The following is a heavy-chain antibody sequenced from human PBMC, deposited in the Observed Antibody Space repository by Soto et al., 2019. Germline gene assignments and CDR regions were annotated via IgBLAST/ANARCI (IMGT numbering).Heavy chain of an antibody. CDR1: GGSIRSGGYY. J-gene: IGHJ4*02. D-gene: IGHD6-6*01. CDR3: ARAAAPRYPGY. CDR2: IYYSGST. V-gene: IGHV4-31*03. Sequence: PSETLSLTCTVSGGSIRSGGYYWSWIRQHPGKGLEWIGYIYYSGSTYYNPSLKSRVTISVDTSKNQFSLKLSSVTAADTAVYYCARAAAPRYPGYWGQGTLVTVSS.